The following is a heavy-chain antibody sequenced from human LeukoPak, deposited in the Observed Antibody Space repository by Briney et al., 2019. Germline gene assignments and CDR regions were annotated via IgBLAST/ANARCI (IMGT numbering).Heavy chain of an antibody. V-gene: IGHV1-46*01. CDR1: GYTFTSYY. J-gene: IGHJ6*02. Sequence: ASVKVSCKASGYTFTSYYMHWVRQAPGQGLEWMGIISPSGGSTSYAQKFQGRVTMTRDTSTSTVYMELSSLRSEDTAVYYCARGGGDYMSRDYYYGMDVWGQGTTVTVSS. CDR2: ISPSGGST. CDR3: ARGGGDYMSRDYYYGMDV. D-gene: IGHD2-21*02.